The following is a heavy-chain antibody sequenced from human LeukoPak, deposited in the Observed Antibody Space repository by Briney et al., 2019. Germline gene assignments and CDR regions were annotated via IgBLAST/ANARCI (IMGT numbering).Heavy chain of an antibody. V-gene: IGHV3-43*01. CDR3: AKGNPPFYYYGSLFSYMDV. J-gene: IGHJ6*03. CDR1: GFNFEDYT. CDR2: INWDGGST. Sequence: SGGSLRLSCAASGFNFEDYTMHWVRQTPGKGLEWVSLINWDGGSTYYADSVKGRFTISRDNSKNTLYLQMNSLRAEDTAVYYCAKGNPPFYYYGSLFSYMDVWGKGTTVTISS. D-gene: IGHD3-10*01.